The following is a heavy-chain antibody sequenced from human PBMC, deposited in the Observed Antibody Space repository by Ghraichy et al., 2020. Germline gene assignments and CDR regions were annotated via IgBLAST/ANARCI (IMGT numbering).Heavy chain of an antibody. Sequence: SQTLSLTCTVSGGSISSSSYYWGWIRQPPGKGLEWIGSIYYSGSTYYNPSLKSRVTISVDTSKNQFSLKLSSVTAADTAVYYCARLSMVRGVIIFYYGMDVWGQGTTVTVSS. CDR3: ARLSMVRGVIIFYYGMDV. CDR2: IYYSGST. CDR1: GGSISSSSYY. V-gene: IGHV4-39*01. J-gene: IGHJ6*02. D-gene: IGHD3-10*01.